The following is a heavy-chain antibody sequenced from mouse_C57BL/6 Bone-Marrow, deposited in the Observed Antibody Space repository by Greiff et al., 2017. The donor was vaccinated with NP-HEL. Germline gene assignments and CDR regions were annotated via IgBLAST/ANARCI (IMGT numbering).Heavy chain of an antibody. Sequence: EVQLQQSVAELVRPGASVKLSCTASGFTITNTYMHWVKQRPEQGLEWIGRIDPASGNTNYAPKFQGKATITADTSSNTAYLQLSRLTSEDSAIYYGDRGDCAAWFAYWGQGTLVTVSA. CDR3: DRGDCAAWFAY. J-gene: IGHJ3*01. D-gene: IGHD3-3*01. CDR2: IDPASGNT. V-gene: IGHV14-3*01. CDR1: GFTITNTY.